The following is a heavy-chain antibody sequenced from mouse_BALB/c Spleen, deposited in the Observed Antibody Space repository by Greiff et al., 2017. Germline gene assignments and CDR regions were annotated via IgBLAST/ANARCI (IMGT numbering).Heavy chain of an antibody. V-gene: IGHV5-17*02. J-gene: IGHJ3*01. CDR2: ISSGSSTI. Sequence: EVQGVESGGGLVQPGGSRKLSCAASGFTFSSFGMHWVRQAPEKGLEWVAYISSGSSTIYYADTVKGRFTISRDNPKNTLFLQMTSLRSEDTAMYYCAREGYRYDVFAYWGQGTLVTVSA. CDR3: AREGYRYDVFAY. D-gene: IGHD2-14*01. CDR1: GFTFSSFG.